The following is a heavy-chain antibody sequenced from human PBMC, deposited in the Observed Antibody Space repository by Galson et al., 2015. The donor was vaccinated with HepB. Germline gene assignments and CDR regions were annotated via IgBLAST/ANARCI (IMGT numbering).Heavy chain of an antibody. V-gene: IGHV3-30-3*02. J-gene: IGHJ4*02. CDR3: TKTGSGWFSGY. Sequence: SLRLSCAASGFTFSSRAMHWVRQAPGKGLEWVAVMTYDGSKQYYADSVKGRFTISRDNSKNTLYLQMNSLRVEDTAVYYCTKTGSGWFSGYWGQGILVTVSS. CDR2: MTYDGSKQ. D-gene: IGHD6-19*01. CDR1: GFTFSSRA.